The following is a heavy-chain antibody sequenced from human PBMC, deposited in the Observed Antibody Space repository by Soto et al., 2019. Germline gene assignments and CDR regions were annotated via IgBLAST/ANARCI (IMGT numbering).Heavy chain of an antibody. CDR3: TRRKDDDIRFYYYYGLDV. J-gene: IGHJ6*02. V-gene: IGHV3-21*04. Sequence: GGSLRLSCAASGFNFSSYSMNWVRQAPGKGLEWVSSISSSSSYIYYADSVKGRFTISRDDSKNTTYLQMNSLKAEDTAVYYCTRRKDDDIRFYYYYGLDVWGQGTAVTVSS. CDR1: GFNFSSYS. D-gene: IGHD3-9*01. CDR2: ISSSSSYI.